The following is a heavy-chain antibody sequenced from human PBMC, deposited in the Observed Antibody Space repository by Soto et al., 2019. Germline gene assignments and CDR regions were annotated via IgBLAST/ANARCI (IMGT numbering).Heavy chain of an antibody. Sequence: SVKVSCKAAGGIFSSYTISWVRQAPGQGLEWMGRIIPILGIANYAQKFQGRVTITADKSTSTAYMELSSLRSEDTAVYYCARCEDSSGFGSHDNWGQGTLVTVSS. CDR1: GGIFSSYT. V-gene: IGHV1-69*02. CDR2: IIPILGIA. D-gene: IGHD6-19*01. CDR3: ARCEDSSGFGSHDN. J-gene: IGHJ4*02.